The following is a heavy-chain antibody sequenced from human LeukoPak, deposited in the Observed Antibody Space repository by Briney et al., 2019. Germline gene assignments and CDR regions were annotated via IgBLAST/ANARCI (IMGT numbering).Heavy chain of an antibody. Sequence: SETLSLTCTVSGGSISSYYWGWIRQPPGKGLEWIGTISYSGSTYYNPALKSRVTISVDTSKSQFSLRLSSVTAADTAVYHCARLFSGSYGEYWGQGTLVTVSS. CDR1: GGSISSYY. D-gene: IGHD3-10*01. J-gene: IGHJ4*02. CDR2: ISYSGST. V-gene: IGHV4-39*01. CDR3: ARLFSGSYGEY.